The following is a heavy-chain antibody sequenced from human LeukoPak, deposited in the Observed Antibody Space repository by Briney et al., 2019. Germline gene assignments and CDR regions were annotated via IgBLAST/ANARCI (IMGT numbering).Heavy chain of an antibody. CDR3: ARSYDSSGYSYYYYYGMDV. CDR1: GFTFSSYG. CDR2: ISSNGGST. D-gene: IGHD3-22*01. Sequence: GGSLRLSCAASGFTFSSYGMHWVRQAPGKGLEYVSAISSNGGSTYYANSVKGRFTISRDNSKNTLYLQMGSLRAENMAVYYCARSYDSSGYSYYYYYGMDVWGQGTTVTVSS. J-gene: IGHJ6*02. V-gene: IGHV3-64*01.